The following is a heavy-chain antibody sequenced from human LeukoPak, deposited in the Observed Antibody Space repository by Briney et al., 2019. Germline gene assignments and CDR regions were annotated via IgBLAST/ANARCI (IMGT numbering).Heavy chain of an antibody. D-gene: IGHD6-13*01. CDR3: ARDLGSSWYDRYYYYYMDV. CDR2: INPSGGST. Sequence: ASVKVSCKASGYTFTGYYMHWVRQAPGQGLEWMGWINPSGGSTSYAQKFQGRVTMTRDMSTSTVYMELSSLRSEDTAVYYCARDLGSSWYDRYYYYYMDVWGKGTTVTVSS. CDR1: GYTFTGYY. V-gene: IGHV1-46*01. J-gene: IGHJ6*03.